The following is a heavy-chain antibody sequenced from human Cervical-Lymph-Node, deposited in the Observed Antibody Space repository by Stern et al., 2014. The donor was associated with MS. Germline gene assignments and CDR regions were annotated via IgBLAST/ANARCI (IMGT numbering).Heavy chain of an antibody. CDR3: ARDYEDTSMLFDH. CDR1: GFTFSSYG. J-gene: IGHJ4*02. D-gene: IGHD2-8*01. CDR2: ISDDGKHK. Sequence: VPLVGSGGDVVKPGRSLRLSCEASGFTFSSYGMHWVRQAPGKGLEWVTVISDDGKHKYYAASVKGRFTISRDNSKNTLHLQMNSVTPDDTAIYYCARDYEDTSMLFDHWGQGTLVTVSS. V-gene: IGHV3-30*03.